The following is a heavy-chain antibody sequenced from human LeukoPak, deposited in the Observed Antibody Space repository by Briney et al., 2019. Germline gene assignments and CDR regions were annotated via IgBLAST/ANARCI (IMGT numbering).Heavy chain of an antibody. J-gene: IGHJ3*02. D-gene: IGHD6-13*01. V-gene: IGHV4-59*01. CDR3: ARDRGGSSWSNDAFDI. CDR2: IYYSGST. Sequence: SETLSLTCSVSGGSISTYYWNWIRQPPGKGLEWIGHIYYSGSTNSNPSLKSRVSMSVDTSKNQFSLNLSSVTAADTAIYYCARDRGGSSWSNDAFDIWGQGTTVTVSS. CDR1: GGSISTYY.